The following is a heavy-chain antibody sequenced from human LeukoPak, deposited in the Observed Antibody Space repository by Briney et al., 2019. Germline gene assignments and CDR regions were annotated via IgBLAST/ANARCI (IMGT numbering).Heavy chain of an antibody. D-gene: IGHD2-2*01. CDR1: GFTFDDYG. Sequence: GGSLRLSCVASGFTFDDYGVNWVRQAPGKGLEWVSGINWSGTTSASADSVKGRFTISRDNTKKSLYLQLNSLRPEDSAVYYCARPRGCGSARCNNFDYWGQGTLVTVSS. J-gene: IGHJ4*02. V-gene: IGHV3-20*04. CDR2: INWSGTTS. CDR3: ARPRGCGSARCNNFDY.